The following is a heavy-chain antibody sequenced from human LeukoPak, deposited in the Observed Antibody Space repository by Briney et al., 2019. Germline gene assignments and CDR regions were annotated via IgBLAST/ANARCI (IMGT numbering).Heavy chain of an antibody. D-gene: IGHD3-3*01. CDR1: GYTFTSYD. CDR3: ARTPHYYDFWSGYHFDY. CDR2: MNPNSGNT. V-gene: IGHV1-8*01. J-gene: IGHJ4*02. Sequence: ASVKVSCKASGYTFTSYDTNWVRQATGQGLEWMGWMNPNSGNTGYAQKFQGRVAMTRNTSISTAYMELSSLRSEDTAVYYCARTPHYYDFWSGYHFDYWGQGTLVTVSS.